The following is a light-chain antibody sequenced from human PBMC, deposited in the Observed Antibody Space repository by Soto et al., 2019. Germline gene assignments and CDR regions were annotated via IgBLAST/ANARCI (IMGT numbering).Light chain of an antibody. CDR1: QSIRSW. J-gene: IGKJ1*01. CDR3: QQYNSHPWT. Sequence: DIQMTQSPSSLPSCVGDIFTVTCRASQSIRSWLAWYQEKPGKAPKLLIYKASLLETGVPSRFSGSGSGTEFTLTISSLQTDDFGTYYCQQYNSHPWTFGQGTKVDIK. CDR2: KAS. V-gene: IGKV1-5*03.